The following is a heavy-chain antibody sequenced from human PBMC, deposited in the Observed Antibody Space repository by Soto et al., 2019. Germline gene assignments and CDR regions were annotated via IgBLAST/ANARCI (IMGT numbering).Heavy chain of an antibody. CDR2: IHSSGST. Sequence: SETLSLTCTVSGGSMNSYNWNWIRQPAGKGLEWIGHIHSSGSTNYNPSLKSRVTMSVDTSKNQFSLRLMSVTAADTAVYYCARDQGVAAAGITWFDPWGQGSLVT. J-gene: IGHJ5*02. V-gene: IGHV4-4*07. CDR1: GGSMNSYN. D-gene: IGHD6-13*01. CDR3: ARDQGVAAAGITWFDP.